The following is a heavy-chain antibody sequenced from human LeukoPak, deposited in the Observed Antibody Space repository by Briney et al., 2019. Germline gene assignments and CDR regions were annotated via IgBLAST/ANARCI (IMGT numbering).Heavy chain of an antibody. V-gene: IGHV3-30*09. CDR2: ISYDGSNK. J-gene: IGHJ3*02. CDR1: GFTFSSYA. D-gene: IGHD3-22*01. Sequence: GGSLRLSCAASGFTFSSYAMHWVRQAPGKGLEWVAVISYDGSNKYYADSVKGRFAISRDNSKNTLYLQMNSLRAEDTAVYYCARALDYYDSSGDAFDIWGQGTMVTVSS. CDR3: ARALDYYDSSGDAFDI.